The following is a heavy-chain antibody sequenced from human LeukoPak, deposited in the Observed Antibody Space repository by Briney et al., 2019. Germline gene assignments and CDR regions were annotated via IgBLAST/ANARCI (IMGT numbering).Heavy chain of an antibody. V-gene: IGHV3-23*01. Sequence: PGGSLRLSCAASGFTFSSYAMSWVRQAPGEGLEWVSAISGSGGSTYYADSVKGRFTISRDNSKNTLYLQMNNLRAEDTAVYYCAKIRGYCSGGSCSYPFDYWGQGTLVTVSS. CDR1: GFTFSSYA. D-gene: IGHD2-15*01. CDR2: ISGSGGST. J-gene: IGHJ4*02. CDR3: AKIRGYCSGGSCSYPFDY.